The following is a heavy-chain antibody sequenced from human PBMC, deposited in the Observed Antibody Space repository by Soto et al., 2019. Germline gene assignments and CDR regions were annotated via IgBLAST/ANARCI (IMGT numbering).Heavy chain of an antibody. CDR3: TRALSGSYDS. CDR2: TYYRSKWFT. CDR1: GDSVSSKSAA. J-gene: IGHJ5*01. D-gene: IGHD1-26*01. V-gene: IGHV6-1*01. Sequence: SQTLSLTCAISGDSVSSKSAAWNWIRQSPSRGLEWLGRTYYRSKWFTDYAVSVKSRITINPDTSKNQFSLHLNSVTPEDTAVYYCTRALSGSYDSWGQGTLVTVSS.